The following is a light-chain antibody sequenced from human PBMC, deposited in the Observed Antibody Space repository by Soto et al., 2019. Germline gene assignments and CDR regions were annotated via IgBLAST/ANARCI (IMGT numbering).Light chain of an antibody. J-gene: IGKJ4*01. Sequence: EIVIAHSPSTLSASLGERATISCRASQSVRSNLAWYQQRPGQAPRLLIYEASTRATGIPARFSGSGSGTEFTPTIGSLQSEDFAVYFCQQYIEWPLTFGRGTKVDIK. CDR2: EAS. CDR3: QQYIEWPLT. CDR1: QSVRSN. V-gene: IGKV3-15*01.